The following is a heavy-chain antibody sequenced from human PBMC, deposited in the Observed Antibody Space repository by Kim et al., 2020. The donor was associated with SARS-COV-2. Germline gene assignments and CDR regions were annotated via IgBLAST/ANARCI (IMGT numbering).Heavy chain of an antibody. CDR1: GGTFSSYA. CDR3: ARGITGTYYFDY. CDR2: IIPIFGTA. Sequence: SVKVSCKASGGTFSSYAISWVRQAPGQGLEWMGGIIPIFGTANYAQKFQGRVTITADESTSTAYMELSSLRSEDTAVYYCARGITGTYYFDYWGQGTRVTVSS. D-gene: IGHD1-7*01. V-gene: IGHV1-69*13. J-gene: IGHJ4*02.